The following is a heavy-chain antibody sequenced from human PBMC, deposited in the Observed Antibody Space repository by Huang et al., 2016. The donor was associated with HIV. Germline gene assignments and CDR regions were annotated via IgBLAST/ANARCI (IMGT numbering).Heavy chain of an antibody. CDR1: GGTFSSYA. J-gene: IGHJ3*02. CDR3: ARPHRIAAAGKGAFDI. CDR2: ISPIVGTA. Sequence: QVQLVQSGAEVKKPGSSVKVSCKASGGTFSSYAISWVRQAPGQGLGWMGGISPIVGTANDAQKFQGRVTITADESTSTAYMELSSLRSEDTAVYYCARPHRIAAAGKGAFDIWGQGTMVTVSS. D-gene: IGHD6-13*01. V-gene: IGHV1-69*13.